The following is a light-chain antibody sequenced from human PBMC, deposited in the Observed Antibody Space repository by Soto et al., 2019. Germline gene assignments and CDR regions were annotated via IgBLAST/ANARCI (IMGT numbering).Light chain of an antibody. J-gene: IGLJ1*01. CDR1: SSDVGGYNY. V-gene: IGLV2-11*01. Sequence: QSVLTQPRSVSGSPGQSVAISCTGTSSDVGGYNYVSWYQQHPGKAPKVMIYDVSKRPSGVPDRFSGSKSGNTASLTISGLQAEDEADYYCCSYAGGPCVFGTGTKVTVL. CDR3: CSYAGGPCV. CDR2: DVS.